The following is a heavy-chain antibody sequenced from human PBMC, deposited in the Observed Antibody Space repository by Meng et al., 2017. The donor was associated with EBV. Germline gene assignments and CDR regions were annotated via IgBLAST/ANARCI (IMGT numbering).Heavy chain of an antibody. V-gene: IGHV2-5*02. CDR1: GFSHATSGVG. J-gene: IGHJ4*02. CDR3: AHRHMIQGDEKPPPFDH. D-gene: IGHD3-10*01. CDR2: IYWDDDK. Sequence: QLPLKKFGPTLVKPKQTLTLTCTFSGFSHATSGVGVGWIRQPPGEALQWLAIIYWDDDKRYSPSLNNRLTITKDTSNSQVVLTMTNVDPVDTATYYCAHRHMIQGDEKPPPFDHWGQGALVTVSS.